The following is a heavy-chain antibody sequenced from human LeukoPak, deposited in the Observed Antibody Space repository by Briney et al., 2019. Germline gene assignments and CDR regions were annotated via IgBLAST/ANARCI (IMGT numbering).Heavy chain of an antibody. V-gene: IGHV3-30-3*01. Sequence: GGSLRLSCAASGFTFSSYAMHWVRQAPGKGLEWVAVISYDGSNKYYADSVKGRFTISRDNSKNTLYLQMNSLRAEDTAVYYCARAGYCSSTSCPITNTNWFDPWGQGTLVTVSS. J-gene: IGHJ5*02. CDR2: ISYDGSNK. CDR1: GFTFSSYA. D-gene: IGHD2-2*01. CDR3: ARAGYCSSTSCPITNTNWFDP.